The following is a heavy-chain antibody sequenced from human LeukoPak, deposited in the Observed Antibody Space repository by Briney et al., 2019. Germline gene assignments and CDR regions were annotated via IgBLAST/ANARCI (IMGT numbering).Heavy chain of an antibody. D-gene: IGHD2-8*01. J-gene: IGHJ4*02. CDR2: INPNSGGT. CDR3: ARSLGYCTNGVCYVGYFDY. CDR1: GYTFTGYY. V-gene: IGHV1-2*02. Sequence: GASVKVSCKASGYTFTGYYMHWVRQAPGQGLEWMRWINPNSGGTNYAQKFQGRVTMTRDTSISTAYMELSRLRSDDTAVYYCARSLGYCTNGVCYVGYFDYWGQGTLVTVSS.